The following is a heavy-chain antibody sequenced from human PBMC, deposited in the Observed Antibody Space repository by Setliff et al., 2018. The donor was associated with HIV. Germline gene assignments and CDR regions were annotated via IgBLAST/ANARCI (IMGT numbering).Heavy chain of an antibody. CDR2: VTHSGRT. CDR1: GVSFSGYY. Sequence: SETLSLTCAVYGVSFSGYYWSWIRQPPGKGLEWIGEVTHSGRTNYNPSLESRVTTSVDTSKKQFSLRLTSVTAAETAVYYCARGVRDNSGWSSYYFDYWGQGTLVTVSS. D-gene: IGHD6-19*01. V-gene: IGHV4-34*01. CDR3: ARGVRDNSGWSSYYFDY. J-gene: IGHJ4*02.